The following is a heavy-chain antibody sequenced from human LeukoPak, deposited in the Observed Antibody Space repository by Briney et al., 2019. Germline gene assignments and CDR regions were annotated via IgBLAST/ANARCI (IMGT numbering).Heavy chain of an antibody. Sequence: GGSLRLSCAASGFTVSSNYMSWVRQAPGKGLEWVSVIYSGGSTYYADSVKGRFTISRDNSKNTLYLQMNSLRAEDTAVYCCAKDHRYDSSGPYYFDYWGQGTLVTVSS. V-gene: IGHV3-53*01. CDR3: AKDHRYDSSGPYYFDY. CDR2: IYSGGST. CDR1: GFTVSSNY. D-gene: IGHD3-22*01. J-gene: IGHJ4*02.